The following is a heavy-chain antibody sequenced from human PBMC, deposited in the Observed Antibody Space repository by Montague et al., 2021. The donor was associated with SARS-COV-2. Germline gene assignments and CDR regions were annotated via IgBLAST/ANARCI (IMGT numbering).Heavy chain of an antibody. J-gene: IGHJ4*02. D-gene: IGHD1-7*01. CDR2: IDWDDDK. V-gene: IGHV2-70*11. CDR1: GFSFSTSGMC. CDR3: ARETGTTVSLDY. Sequence: PALVKPTQTLTLTCTFSGFSFSTSGMCVSWIRQPPGKALEWLARIDWDDDKYYSTSLKTRLTISKDTSKNQVVLTMTNMDPVDTATYYCARETGTTVSLDYWGQGTLVTVSS.